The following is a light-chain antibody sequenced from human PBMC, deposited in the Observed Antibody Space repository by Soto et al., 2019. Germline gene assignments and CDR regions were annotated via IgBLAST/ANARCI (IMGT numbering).Light chain of an antibody. V-gene: IGKV1-39*01. CDR3: QQSYSTPRV. Sequence: XQXTQSXSSXXXXVGXRXXXTXXAXXSISSYLNWYQQKPGKAPKLLIYAASSLQSGVPSRFSGSGSGTDFTLTISSLQPEDFATYYCQQSYSTPRVFGQGTKLEIK. J-gene: IGKJ2*01. CDR1: XSISSY. CDR2: AAS.